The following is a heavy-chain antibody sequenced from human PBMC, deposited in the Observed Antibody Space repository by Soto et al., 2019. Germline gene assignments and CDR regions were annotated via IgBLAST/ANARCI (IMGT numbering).Heavy chain of an antibody. J-gene: IGHJ6*04. D-gene: IGHD1-26*01. CDR1: GGSISSGGYS. CDR3: VRVEGAGAWCVDAEDV. Sequence: PSETLSLTCAVSGGSISSGGYSWNWVRQPPGKGLEWIGYIYHSGTSYYNPSLKSRVTISMDRSKSQFSLKLSSVTAADTAVYFCVRVEGAGAWCVDAEDVWGKGTTVTVSS. V-gene: IGHV4-30-2*01. CDR2: IYHSGTS.